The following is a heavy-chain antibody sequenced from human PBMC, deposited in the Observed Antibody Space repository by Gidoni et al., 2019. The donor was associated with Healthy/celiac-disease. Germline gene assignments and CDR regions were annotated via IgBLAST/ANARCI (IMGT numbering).Heavy chain of an antibody. J-gene: IGHJ5*02. CDR1: GYTFTSYY. V-gene: IGHV1-46*01. CDR2: SNPSGGST. D-gene: IGHD3-10*01. CDR3: ARGEDNGSGWYWFDP. Sequence: QVQLVPSGAEVKKPGASVTVSCQASGYTFTSYYMHWLRQAPGQGREWMGISNPSGGSTSYAQKFQGRVNMTRDTSTSTVYMELSSLRAEDTAVYYCARGEDNGSGWYWFDPWGQGTLVTVSS.